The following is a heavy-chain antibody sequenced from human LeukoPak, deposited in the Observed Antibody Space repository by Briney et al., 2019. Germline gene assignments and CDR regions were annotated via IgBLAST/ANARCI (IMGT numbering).Heavy chain of an antibody. CDR2: VYYSGST. Sequence: SETLSLTCTVSGGSISSYYWSWIRQPPGKGLEWIGYVYYSGSTYYNPSLKSRVTISVDTSKNQFSLKLSSVTAADTAVYYCARVGSGNIDYWGQGTLVTVSS. J-gene: IGHJ4*02. D-gene: IGHD2-15*01. CDR3: ARVGSGNIDY. V-gene: IGHV4-30-4*08. CDR1: GGSISSYY.